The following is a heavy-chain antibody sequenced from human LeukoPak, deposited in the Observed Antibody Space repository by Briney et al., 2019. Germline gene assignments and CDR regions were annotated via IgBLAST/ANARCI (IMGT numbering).Heavy chain of an antibody. J-gene: IGHJ4*02. CDR2: IRYDGSNK. CDR3: AKDADYYDSSGYYRYFDY. V-gene: IGHV3-30*02. CDR1: GFTFSSYG. Sequence: GGSLRLSCAASGFTFSSYGMHWVRQAPGKGLEWVAFIRYDGSNKYYADSVKGRFTISRDNSKNTLYLQMNSLRAEDTAVYYCAKDADYYDSSGYYRYFDYWGQGTLVTVSS. D-gene: IGHD3-22*01.